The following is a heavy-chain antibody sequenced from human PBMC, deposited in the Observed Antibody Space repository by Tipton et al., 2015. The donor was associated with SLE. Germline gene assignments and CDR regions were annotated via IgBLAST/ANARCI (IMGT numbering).Heavy chain of an antibody. D-gene: IGHD3-10*01. Sequence: TLSLTCSVSSGSISSNHWSWIRQPPGKGLEWIGYIYYSESTKYNPSLKSRATISVDTSKNQFSLKLSSVTAADTAVYYCARHASGVYCYFDLWGGGTQVTVSS. CDR3: ARHASGVYCYFDL. CDR1: SGSISSNH. V-gene: IGHV4-59*08. CDR2: IYYSEST. J-gene: IGHJ2*01.